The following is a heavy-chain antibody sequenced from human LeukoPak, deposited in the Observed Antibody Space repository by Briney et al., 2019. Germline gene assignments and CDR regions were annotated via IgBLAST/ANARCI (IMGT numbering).Heavy chain of an antibody. V-gene: IGHV5-51*01. Sequence: GESLKISCKPSGYSFNNYWIGWVRQMPGKGLEWVGLIYPGDSDTRYSPSFQGQVTISADKSISTAYLQWSSLKASDSVMYYCARHFSGGSQYHFDYWGQGTLVTVSS. CDR1: GYSFNNYW. D-gene: IGHD3-10*01. CDR3: ARHFSGGSQYHFDY. J-gene: IGHJ4*02. CDR2: IYPGDSDT.